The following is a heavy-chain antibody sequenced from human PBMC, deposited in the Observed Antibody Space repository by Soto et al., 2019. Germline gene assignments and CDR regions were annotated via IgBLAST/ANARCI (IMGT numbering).Heavy chain of an antibody. D-gene: IGHD6-13*01. CDR3: AGNVGYRSSWPRYGKDF. CDR1: GGSISSYY. J-gene: IGHJ6*02. V-gene: IGHV4-59*01. CDR2: IYHIGST. Sequence: SETLSLTCTVSGGSISSYYWSWIRQPPGKGLEWIGYIYHIGSTNYSPSLKSRVTISVDTSKNQFSLNVSSVTAADTAVYYCAGNVGYRSSWPRYGKDFWGQGTTDTGSS.